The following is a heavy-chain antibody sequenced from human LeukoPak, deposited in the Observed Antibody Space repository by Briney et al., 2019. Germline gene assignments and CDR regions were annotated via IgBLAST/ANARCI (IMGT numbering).Heavy chain of an antibody. Sequence: SETLSLTCAVYGGSFSGYYWSWIRQPPGKGLEWIGEINHSGSTNYNPSLKSRVTISVDTSKNQFSLKLSSVTAADTAVYYCARDVIAVAGSRGATPPFDYWGQGTLVTVSS. V-gene: IGHV4-34*01. J-gene: IGHJ4*02. CDR1: GGSFSGYY. CDR3: ARDVIAVAGSRGATPPFDY. D-gene: IGHD6-19*01. CDR2: INHSGST.